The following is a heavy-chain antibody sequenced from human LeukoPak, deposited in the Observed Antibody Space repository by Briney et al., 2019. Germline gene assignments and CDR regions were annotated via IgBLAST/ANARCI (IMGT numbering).Heavy chain of an antibody. Sequence: SETLSLTCTVSGGSISSYYWSWIRQPPGKGLEWIGYIYYSGSTNYNPSLKSRVTISVDTSKNQFSLKLSSVTAADTAVYYCARFHYSSGWYYYYYYMDVWGKGTTVTISS. D-gene: IGHD6-19*01. CDR1: GGSISSYY. V-gene: IGHV4-59*01. J-gene: IGHJ6*03. CDR3: ARFHYSSGWYYYYYYMDV. CDR2: IYYSGST.